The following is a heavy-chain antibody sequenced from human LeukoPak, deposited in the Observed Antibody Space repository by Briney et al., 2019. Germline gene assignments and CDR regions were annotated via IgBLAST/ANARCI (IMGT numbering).Heavy chain of an antibody. CDR3: AKDNRRHYTSGPSPDSLH. J-gene: IGHJ4*02. V-gene: IGHV3-9*01. CDR1: GFIFNNYA. D-gene: IGHD6-19*01. Sequence: GRSLRLSCAGSGFIFNNYAMHWVRQPPGKGLEWVSGISWNSGSIDYADSVKGRFTISRDNAKNSLYLQMNSLRVEDTAFYYCAKDNRRHYTSGPSPDSLHWGQGALVTVSS. CDR2: ISWNSGSI.